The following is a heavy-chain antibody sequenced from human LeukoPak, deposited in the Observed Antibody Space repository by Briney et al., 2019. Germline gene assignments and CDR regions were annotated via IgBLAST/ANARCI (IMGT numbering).Heavy chain of an antibody. D-gene: IGHD1-14*01. Sequence: GGSLRLSCAASGFTFGTYWMSWVRQAPGKGLEWVATINQHGNEKYYVDSVRGRFTISRDNAKNSLYLQMNSLRVEDTAVYYCARENHATFDYWGQGSLVTASS. CDR1: GFTFGTYW. V-gene: IGHV3-7*04. J-gene: IGHJ4*02. CDR3: ARENHATFDY. CDR2: INQHGNEK.